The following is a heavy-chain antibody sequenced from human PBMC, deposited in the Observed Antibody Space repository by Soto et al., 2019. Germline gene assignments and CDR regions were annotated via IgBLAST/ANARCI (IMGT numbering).Heavy chain of an antibody. CDR2: ISGSVGTT. CDR1: GFTFSSYA. V-gene: IGHV3-23*01. J-gene: IGHJ4*02. D-gene: IGHD3-3*01. Sequence: EVQLLESGGGLVQPGGSLRLSCAASGFTFSSYAMSWVRQAPGKGLEWVSAISGSVGTTYFADSVKGRFSISRDNSKNTLYLQMKSLRVEDTAVYYCAKGINEFWIGSFDYWGQGSLVTVSS. CDR3: AKGINEFWIGSFDY.